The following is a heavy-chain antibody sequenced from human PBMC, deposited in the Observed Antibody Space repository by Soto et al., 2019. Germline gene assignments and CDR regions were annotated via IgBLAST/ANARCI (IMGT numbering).Heavy chain of an antibody. CDR2: INAGNGNT. J-gene: IGHJ3*02. D-gene: IGHD2-2*01. CDR3: ALYQLLPTAQRDAFDI. Sequence: ASVKVSCKASGYTFTSYTMHWVRQAPGQRLEWMGWINAGNGNTKYSQKFQGRVTIARDTSASTAYMELSSLRSEDTAVYYCALYQLLPTAQRDAFDIWGQGTMVTVSS. CDR1: GYTFTSYT. V-gene: IGHV1-3*01.